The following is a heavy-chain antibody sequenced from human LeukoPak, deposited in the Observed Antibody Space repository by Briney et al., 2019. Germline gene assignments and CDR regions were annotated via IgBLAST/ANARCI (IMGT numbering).Heavy chain of an antibody. CDR3: ARHLFGGYYCDSSGYYYDSVKAFDI. J-gene: IGHJ3*02. Sequence: SETLSLTCTVSGGSISSYYWSWIRQPPGKGLEWIGYIYYSGSTNYNPSLKSRVTISVDTSKNQFSLKLSSVTAADTAVYYCARHLFGGYYCDSSGYYYDSVKAFDIWGQGTMVTVSS. CDR2: IYYSGST. CDR1: GGSISSYY. D-gene: IGHD3-22*01. V-gene: IGHV4-59*08.